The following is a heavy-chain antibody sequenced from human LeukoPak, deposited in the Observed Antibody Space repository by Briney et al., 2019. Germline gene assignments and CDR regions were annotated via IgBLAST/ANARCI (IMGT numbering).Heavy chain of an antibody. V-gene: IGHV1-69*05. Sequence: SVKVSCKASGGTFSSYAISWVRQAPGQGLEWMGRIIPIFGTANYAQKFQGRVTITTDESTSTAYMELSSLRSEDTAVYYCARDGQYYDFWSGYPGIYYFDYWGQGSLVTVSS. D-gene: IGHD3-3*01. CDR3: ARDGQYYDFWSGYPGIYYFDY. CDR2: IIPIFGTA. CDR1: GGTFSSYA. J-gene: IGHJ4*02.